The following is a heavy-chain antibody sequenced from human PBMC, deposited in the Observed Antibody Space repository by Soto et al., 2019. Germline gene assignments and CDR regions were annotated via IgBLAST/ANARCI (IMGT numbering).Heavy chain of an antibody. CDR1: GFTFSTYA. CDR2: VSSHGTSS. V-gene: IGHV3-64D*08. D-gene: IGHD1-7*01. CDR3: VKDRTPNWNYPGMEV. J-gene: IGHJ6*02. Sequence: DVHLVESGGGLVQPGGSLRLSCSASGFTFSTYAMHWVRQAPGKGLEYVSVVSSHGTSSFYAESAEGRFTISRDNSKNTLYLPLSSLTAEDTAIYYCVKDRTPNWNYPGMEVWGQGTTVTVSS.